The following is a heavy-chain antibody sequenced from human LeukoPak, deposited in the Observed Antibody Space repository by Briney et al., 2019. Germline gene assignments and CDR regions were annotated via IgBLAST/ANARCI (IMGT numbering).Heavy chain of an antibody. CDR1: GFTFSSYA. J-gene: IGHJ6*02. V-gene: IGHV3-23*01. Sequence: GGSLRLSCAASGFTFSSYAMSWVRQAPGKGLGWVSAISGSGGSTYYADSVKGRFTISRDNSKNTLYLQMNSLRAEDTAVYYCAKRVTNYYYGMDVWGQGTTVTVSS. CDR2: ISGSGGST. CDR3: AKRVTNYYYGMDV. D-gene: IGHD2-21*02.